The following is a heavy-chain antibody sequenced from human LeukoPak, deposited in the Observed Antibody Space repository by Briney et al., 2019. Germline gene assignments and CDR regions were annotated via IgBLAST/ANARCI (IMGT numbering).Heavy chain of an antibody. CDR2: IYDSGST. Sequence: SETLSLTCTVSGCSISSYYWSWIPQSPGKGLEWIGYIYDSGSTNYNPSLKSRVTISVDTSRSQFSLKLSSVTAADTAVYYCAREDYNILTGSGDNWFDPWGQGTLVTVSS. D-gene: IGHD3-9*01. CDR3: AREDYNILTGSGDNWFDP. V-gene: IGHV4-59*01. J-gene: IGHJ5*02. CDR1: GCSISSYY.